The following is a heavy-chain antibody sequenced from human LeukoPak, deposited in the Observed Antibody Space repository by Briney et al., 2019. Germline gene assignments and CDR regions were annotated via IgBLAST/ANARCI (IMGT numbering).Heavy chain of an antibody. CDR2: ISGSGGST. CDR3: AKDSSQYGGYEYYFDY. V-gene: IGHV3-23*01. Sequence: GGSLRLSCAASGLTFSSYAMSWVRQAPGKGLEWVSAISGSGGSTYYADSVKGRFTISRDNSKNTLYLQMNSLRAEDTAVYYCAKDSSQYGGYEYYFDYWGQGTLVTVSS. CDR1: GLTFSSYA. J-gene: IGHJ4*02. D-gene: IGHD5-12*01.